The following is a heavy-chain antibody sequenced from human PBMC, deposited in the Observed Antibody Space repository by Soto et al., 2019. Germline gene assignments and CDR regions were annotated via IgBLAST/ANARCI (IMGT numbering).Heavy chain of an antibody. CDR2: INNDGSNT. CDR1: GFTFSTYW. V-gene: IGHV3-74*01. J-gene: IGHJ6*04. Sequence: EVPMVESGGGLVQPGGALRLSCAASGFTFSTYWMHWVRQPHGKGLVWVSRINNDGSNTAYADSVKGRFTISRDNGQSSPYLQMNSLRAEDTSVYYCVTDPMSGTTDYGLEVWGKGTTVSVS. D-gene: IGHD1-7*01. CDR3: VTDPMSGTTDYGLEV.